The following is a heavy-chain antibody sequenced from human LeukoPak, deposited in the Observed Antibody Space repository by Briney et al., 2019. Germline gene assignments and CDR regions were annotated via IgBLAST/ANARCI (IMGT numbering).Heavy chain of an antibody. CDR1: GYSISSGYY. D-gene: IGHD2-21*02. Sequence: NPSETLSLTCTVSGYSISSGYYWGWIRQPPGKGLEWIGSIYHSGSTYYNPSLKSRVTISVDTSKNQFSLKLSSVTAADTAVYYCARDSAFVVVTATSGRYFDYWGQGTLVTVSS. J-gene: IGHJ4*02. CDR3: ARDSAFVVVTATSGRYFDY. V-gene: IGHV4-38-2*02. CDR2: IYHSGST.